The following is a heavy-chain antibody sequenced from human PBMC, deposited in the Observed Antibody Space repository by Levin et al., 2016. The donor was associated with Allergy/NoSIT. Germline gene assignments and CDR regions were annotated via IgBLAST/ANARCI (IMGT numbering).Heavy chain of an antibody. CDR3: ARAQLNYYESSVYYNYHYFAMDV. Sequence: WIRQPPGKGLEWVSYISSSSSTIYYADSVKGRFTISRDNAKNSLYLQMNSLGADDTAQYYCARAQLNYYESSVYYNYHYFAMDVWGQGTTVTVSS. J-gene: IGHJ6*02. CDR2: ISSSSSTI. V-gene: IGHV3-48*01. D-gene: IGHD3-22*01.